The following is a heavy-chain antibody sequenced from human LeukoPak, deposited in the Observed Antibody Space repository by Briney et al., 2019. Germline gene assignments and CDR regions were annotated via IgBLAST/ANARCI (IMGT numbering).Heavy chain of an antibody. Sequence: GASVKVSCKASGYTFTSYDINWVRQATGQGLEWMGWMNPNSGNTGYAQKFQGRVTMTRSTSISTAYMELSSLRSEDTAVYYCARVGCSSTSCYGDYWGQGTLVTVSS. D-gene: IGHD2-2*01. V-gene: IGHV1-8*01. CDR1: GYTFTSYD. J-gene: IGHJ4*02. CDR3: ARVGCSSTSCYGDY. CDR2: MNPNSGNT.